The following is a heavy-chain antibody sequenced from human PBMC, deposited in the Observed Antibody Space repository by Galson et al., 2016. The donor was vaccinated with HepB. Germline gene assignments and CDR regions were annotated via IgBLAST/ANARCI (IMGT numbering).Heavy chain of an antibody. D-gene: IGHD6-19*01. V-gene: IGHV3-23*01. J-gene: IGHJ4*02. CDR2: ISGSGSNT. CDR3: TLESTQSSMAGNY. CDR1: GFTFSSYA. Sequence: SLRLSCAASGFTFSSYAISWVRQAPGKGLEWVSAISGSGSNTYYADSVKGRFAISRDNSKNTLYLQMNSLRAEDAAVYYCTLESTQSSMAGNYWGQGTLVTVAS.